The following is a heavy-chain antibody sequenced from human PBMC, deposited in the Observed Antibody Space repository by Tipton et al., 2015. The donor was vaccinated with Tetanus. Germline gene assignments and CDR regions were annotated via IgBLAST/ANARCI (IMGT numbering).Heavy chain of an antibody. CDR1: GFTFSHFA. J-gene: IGHJ2*01. Sequence: GSLRLSCVASGFTFSHFAVSWVRRAPGRGLEWVSSLSHDGGNIYYADFARGRFTISRDNSKNTLYLEMNSLRPEDTAVYYCARGKRFFDLWGRGTLVTVSS. CDR3: ARGKRFFDL. CDR2: LSHDGGNI. V-gene: IGHV3-23*01.